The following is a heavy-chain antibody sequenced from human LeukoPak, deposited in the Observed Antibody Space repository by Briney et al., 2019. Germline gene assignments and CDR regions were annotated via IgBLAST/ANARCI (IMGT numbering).Heavy chain of an antibody. D-gene: IGHD6-13*01. CDR3: ARAGIAAAGTRVDAFDI. V-gene: IGHV5-51*01. CDR2: IYPGDSDT. Sequence: GESLKISCQGSGYSFTSYWIGWVRQMPGKGLEWMGIIYPGDSDTRYSPSFQGQVTISADKSISTAYLQWSSLKASDTAMYYCARAGIAAAGTRVDAFDIWGQGTMVTVSS. CDR1: GYSFTSYW. J-gene: IGHJ3*02.